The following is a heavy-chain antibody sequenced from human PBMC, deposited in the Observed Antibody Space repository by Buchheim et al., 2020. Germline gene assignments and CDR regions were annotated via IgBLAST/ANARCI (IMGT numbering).Heavy chain of an antibody. Sequence: EVQLLESGGGLVQPGGSLRLSCAASGFTFSSYAMSWVRQAPGKGLEWVSAISGSGGSTYYADSVKGRFTISRDNSKNTLYLQMNSLRAEDTAVYYCAKGEGDYDFWSGYSFVGYYMDVWGKGTT. V-gene: IGHV3-23*01. CDR3: AKGEGDYDFWSGYSFVGYYMDV. CDR2: ISGSGGST. D-gene: IGHD3-3*01. CDR1: GFTFSSYA. J-gene: IGHJ6*03.